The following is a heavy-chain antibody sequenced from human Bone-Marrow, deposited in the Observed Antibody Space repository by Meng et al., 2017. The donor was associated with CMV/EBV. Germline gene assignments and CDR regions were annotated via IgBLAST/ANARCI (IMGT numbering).Heavy chain of an antibody. J-gene: IGHJ3*02. CDR3: AREVQPMFPFDI. V-gene: IGHV1-69*05. Sequence: CKASGGTYSSYAISWVRQAPGQGLEWMGGIIPIFGTASYAQKFQDRVTIMTDESTTTAYMEVSSLRSEDTAVYYCAREVQPMFPFDIWGQGTMVTVSS. CDR1: GGTYSSYA. D-gene: IGHD1-1*01. CDR2: IIPIFGTA.